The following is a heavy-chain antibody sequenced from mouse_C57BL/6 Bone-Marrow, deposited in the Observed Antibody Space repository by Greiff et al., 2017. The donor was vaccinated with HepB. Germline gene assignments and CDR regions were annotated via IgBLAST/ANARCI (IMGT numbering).Heavy chain of an antibody. CDR3: ARDREITTVVRGYYFDY. Sequence: ESGPGLVKPSQTVFLTCTVTGISITTGNYRWSWIRQFPGNKLEWIGYIYYSGTITYNPSLTSRTTITRDTPKNQFFLEMNSLTAEDTATYYCARDREITTVVRGYYFDYWGQGTTLTVSS. CDR2: IYYSGTI. D-gene: IGHD1-1*01. CDR1: GISITTGNYR. V-gene: IGHV3-5*01. J-gene: IGHJ2*01.